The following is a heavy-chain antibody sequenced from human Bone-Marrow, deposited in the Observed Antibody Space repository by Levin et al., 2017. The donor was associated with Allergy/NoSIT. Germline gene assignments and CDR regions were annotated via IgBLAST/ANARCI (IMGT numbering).Heavy chain of an antibody. CDR3: GRILLEDAGIYGY. D-gene: IGHD2-15*01. J-gene: IGHJ4*02. CDR2: IHYNGNT. CDR1: GGSISGSNYY. V-gene: IGHV4-39*07. Sequence: SETLSLTCSVSGGSISGSNYYWAWIRQPPGKGLEWIGSIHYNGNTYYNPSLKSRVTILLDTSKNQCSLKLTSLTAAGTAVYYCGRILLEDAGIYGYWGQGIHVTVSA.